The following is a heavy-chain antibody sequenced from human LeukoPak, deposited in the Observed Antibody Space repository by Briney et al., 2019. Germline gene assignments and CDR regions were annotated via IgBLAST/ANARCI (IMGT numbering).Heavy chain of an antibody. CDR2: ISAYNGNT. J-gene: IGHJ5*02. CDR3: ARDLPYCSGGSCYRYNWFDP. CDR1: GYTFTSYG. V-gene: IGHV1-18*01. Sequence: GASVKVSCKASGYTFTSYGISWVRQAPGQGLEWMGWISAYNGNTNYAQKLQGRVTMTTDTSTSTAYMELRSLRSDDTAVYHCARDLPYCSGGSCYRYNWFDPWGQGTLVTVSS. D-gene: IGHD2-15*01.